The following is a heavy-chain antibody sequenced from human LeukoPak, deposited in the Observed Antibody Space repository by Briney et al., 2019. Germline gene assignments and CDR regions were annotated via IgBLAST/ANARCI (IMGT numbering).Heavy chain of an antibody. V-gene: IGHV4-34*01. CDR3: AGSGYYYYYYYMDV. J-gene: IGHJ6*03. D-gene: IGHD3-10*01. CDR2: INHSRST. Sequence: SETLSLTCAVYGGSFSGYYWSWIRQPPGKGLEWIGEINHSRSTNYNPSLKSRVTISVDTSKNQFSLKLSSVTAADTAVYYCAGSGYYYYYYYMDVWGKGTTVTVSS. CDR1: GGSFSGYY.